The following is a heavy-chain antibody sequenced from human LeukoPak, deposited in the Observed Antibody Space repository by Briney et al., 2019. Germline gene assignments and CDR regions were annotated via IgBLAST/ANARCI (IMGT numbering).Heavy chain of an antibody. Sequence: AGGSLRLSCAASGFSFNNYAMSWVRQAPGKGLECVSAISTTGGSTYYADSVKGRFTISRDNSKNTLSLQMDSLRVEDTAVYYCAKDWTTVVTPKGYYFDSWGQGTLVTVSS. CDR1: GFSFNNYA. D-gene: IGHD4-23*01. J-gene: IGHJ4*02. CDR2: ISTTGGST. CDR3: AKDWTTVVTPKGYYFDS. V-gene: IGHV3-23*01.